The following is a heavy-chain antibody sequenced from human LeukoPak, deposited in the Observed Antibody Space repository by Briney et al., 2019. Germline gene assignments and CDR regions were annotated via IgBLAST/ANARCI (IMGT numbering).Heavy chain of an antibody. CDR1: GASVSSYY. V-gene: IGHV4-4*07. CDR3: ARFRYSSGGDRYYYYGMDV. Sequence: PSESLSLTCTVAGASVSSYYWSWIRQPAGKGLEWIGRIYTSGSTNYNPSLKSRVTMSVDTSKNQFSLKLSSVTAADTAVYYWARFRYSSGGDRYYYYGMDVWGQGTTVTVSS. CDR2: IYTSGST. D-gene: IGHD6-19*01. J-gene: IGHJ6*02.